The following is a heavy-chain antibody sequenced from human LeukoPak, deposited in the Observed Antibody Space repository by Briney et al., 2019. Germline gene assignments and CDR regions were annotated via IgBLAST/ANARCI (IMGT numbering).Heavy chain of an antibody. V-gene: IGHV4-39*07. Sequence: SETLSLTCTVSGGSISSSSYYWGWIRQPPGKGLEWIGSIYYSGSTYYNPSLKSRVTISVDTSKNQFSLKLTSVTAADTAVYYCARLCLPATRFDYWGQGTLVTVSS. CDR3: ARLCLPATRFDY. D-gene: IGHD5-24*01. J-gene: IGHJ4*02. CDR1: GGSISSSSYY. CDR2: IYYSGST.